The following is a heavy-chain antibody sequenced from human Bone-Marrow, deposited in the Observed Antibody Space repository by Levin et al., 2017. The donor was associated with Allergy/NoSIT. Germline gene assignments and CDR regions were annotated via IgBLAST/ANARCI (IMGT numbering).Heavy chain of an antibody. J-gene: IGHJ5*02. CDR2: INEDGGRT. V-gene: IGHV3-23*01. CDR3: AKDPRKGGYDFPYMMLWFGP. Sequence: GESLKISCAASGFTFSSYAMSWARQAPGKGLEWVAGINEDGGRTDYVDSVKGRFTISRDNSRNTLYLQMNSLRVEDTAVYYCAKDPRKGGYDFPYMMLWFGPWAQGTLVTVSS. CDR1: GFTFSSYA. D-gene: IGHD3-3*01.